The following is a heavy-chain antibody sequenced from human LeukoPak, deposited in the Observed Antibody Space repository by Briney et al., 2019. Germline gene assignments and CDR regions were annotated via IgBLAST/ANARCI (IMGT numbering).Heavy chain of an antibody. D-gene: IGHD2-2*01. CDR3: ARGTDRGCSSTSCYSNYYYMDV. Sequence: ASVKVSCKVSGYTLTELSMHWVRQAPGKGLEWMGGFDPEDGETIHAQKFQGRVTMTEDTSTDTAYMELSSLRSEDTAVYYCARGTDRGCSSTSCYSNYYYMDVWGKGTTVTISS. CDR2: FDPEDGET. V-gene: IGHV1-24*01. J-gene: IGHJ6*03. CDR1: GYTLTELS.